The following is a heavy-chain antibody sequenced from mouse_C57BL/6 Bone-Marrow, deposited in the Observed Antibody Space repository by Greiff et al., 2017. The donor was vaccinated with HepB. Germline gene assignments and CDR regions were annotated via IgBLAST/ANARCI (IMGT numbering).Heavy chain of an antibody. CDR2: IWRGGST. V-gene: IGHV2-5*01. CDR1: GFSLPSYG. J-gene: IGHJ4*01. Sequence: QVQLQQSGPGLVQPSQSLSITCTVSGFSLPSYGVHWVRQSPGKGLEWLGVIWRGGSTDYNAAFMSRLSITKDNSKSQVFFKMNSLQADDTAIYYCAKKWYGSSYYVRGAMDYWGQGTSVTVSS. CDR3: AKKWYGSSYYVRGAMDY. D-gene: IGHD1-1*01.